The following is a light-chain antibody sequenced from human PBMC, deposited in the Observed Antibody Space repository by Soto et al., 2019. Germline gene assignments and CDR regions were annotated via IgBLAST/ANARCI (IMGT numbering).Light chain of an antibody. J-gene: IGLJ1*01. Sequence: QSALTQPASVSGSPGQSMTISCTGTSSDVGIVSWYQQHPGKAPKLIIYEDTKRPSGVSNRFSGSKSGNTASLTISGLQSEDEADYYCCSYTGSTTSPFVFGTGTKLTVL. V-gene: IGLV2-23*01. CDR2: EDT. CDR1: SSDVGI. CDR3: CSYTGSTTSPFV.